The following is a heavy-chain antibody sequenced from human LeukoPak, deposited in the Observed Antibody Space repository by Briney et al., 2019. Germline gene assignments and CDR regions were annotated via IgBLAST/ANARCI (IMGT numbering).Heavy chain of an antibody. CDR1: GFTFSSYA. CDR2: ISGSGGST. Sequence: GGSLRLSCAASGFTFSSYAMSWVRHAPGKGLEWVSAISGSGGSTYYADSVKGRFTISRDNSKNTLYLQMNSLRAEDTAVYYCAKASYYYDSSDYYPGFVDYWGQGTLVTVSS. D-gene: IGHD3-22*01. V-gene: IGHV3-23*01. CDR3: AKASYYYDSSDYYPGFVDY. J-gene: IGHJ4*02.